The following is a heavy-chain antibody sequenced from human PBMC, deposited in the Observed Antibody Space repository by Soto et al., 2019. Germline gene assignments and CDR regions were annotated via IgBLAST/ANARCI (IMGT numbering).Heavy chain of an antibody. CDR1: GGSSSDYY. CDR3: ATEGLGATPFDS. D-gene: IGHD1-26*01. J-gene: IGHJ4*02. V-gene: IGHV4-34*01. Sequence: QVQLQQWGAGLLKPSETLSLTCAVYGGSSSDYYWSWLRQPPGKGLEWIGEINHSGSTNYNPSLKSRVTISEDTSKNQFSLRLTSVTAADTAVYYCATEGLGATPFDSWGQGTLVTVSS. CDR2: INHSGST.